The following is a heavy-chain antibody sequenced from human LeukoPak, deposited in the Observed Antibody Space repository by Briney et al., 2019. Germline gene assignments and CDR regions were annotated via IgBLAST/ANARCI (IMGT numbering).Heavy chain of an antibody. CDR1: GGSISSYY. CDR2: IYTSGST. D-gene: IGHD4-17*01. Sequence: SETLSLTCTVSGGSISSYYWSWIRQPAGKGLEWIGRIYTSGSTNYNPSLKSRVTMSVDTSKNQFSLKLSPVTAADTAVYYCARARVGLRKYYYYYGMDVWGQGTTVTVSS. V-gene: IGHV4-4*07. J-gene: IGHJ6*02. CDR3: ARARVGLRKYYYYYGMDV.